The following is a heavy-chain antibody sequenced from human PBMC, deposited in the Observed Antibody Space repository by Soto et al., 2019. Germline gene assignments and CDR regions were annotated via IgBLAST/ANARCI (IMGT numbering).Heavy chain of an antibody. CDR1: GFTFSSYS. CDR2: ISSSSSTI. Sequence: EVQLVESGGGLVQPGGSLRLSCAASGFTFSSYSMNWVRQAPGKGLEWVSYISSSSSTIYYAHSVKGRFTISRDMPKNSLYMQMTSLRAEDTAVYYCARGDCSGGSCYSFDYWGQGTLVTVSS. V-gene: IGHV3-48*01. CDR3: ARGDCSGGSCYSFDY. D-gene: IGHD2-15*01. J-gene: IGHJ4*02.